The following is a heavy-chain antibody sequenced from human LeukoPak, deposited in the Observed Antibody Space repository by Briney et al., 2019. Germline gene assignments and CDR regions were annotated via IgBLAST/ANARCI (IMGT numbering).Heavy chain of an antibody. CDR3: ARRGYDSSGYYYAY. J-gene: IGHJ4*02. CDR1: GGSISSSSYY. CDR2: VYYSGST. V-gene: IGHV4-39*01. Sequence: PSETLSLTCTVSGGSISSSSYYWGWIRQPPEKGLEWIGSVYYSGSTYNNPSLKSRVTISVDTSKNQFSLKLSSVTAADTAVYYCARRGYDSSGYYYAYWGQGTLVTVSS. D-gene: IGHD3-22*01.